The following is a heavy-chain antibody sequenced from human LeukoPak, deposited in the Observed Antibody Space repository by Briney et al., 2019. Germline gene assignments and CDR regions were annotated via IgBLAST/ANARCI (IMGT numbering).Heavy chain of an antibody. D-gene: IGHD3-10*01. J-gene: IGHJ4*02. CDR3: AKDQGNY. V-gene: IGHV3-23*01. CDR2: IRDTGGST. CDR1: GFTFSSYA. Sequence: TGGSLRLSCAASGFTFSSYAMSWVRQAPGKGLEWVSGIRDTGGSTYYADSMKGRFTISRDNSKNTLYLQMDSLRAEDTAVYYCAKDQGNYWGQGTLVTVSS.